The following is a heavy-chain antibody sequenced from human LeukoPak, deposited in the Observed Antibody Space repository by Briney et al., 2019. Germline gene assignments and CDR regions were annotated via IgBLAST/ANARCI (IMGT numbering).Heavy chain of an antibody. Sequence: ASVKVSCKASGYTFTSYAMHWVRQAPGQRLEWMGWINPNSGGTNYAQKFQGWVTMTRDTSISTAYMELSRLRSDDTAVYYCARDGAVAGTGEAFDIWGQGTMVTVSS. CDR1: GYTFTSYA. CDR3: ARDGAVAGTGEAFDI. V-gene: IGHV1-2*04. CDR2: INPNSGGT. J-gene: IGHJ3*02. D-gene: IGHD6-19*01.